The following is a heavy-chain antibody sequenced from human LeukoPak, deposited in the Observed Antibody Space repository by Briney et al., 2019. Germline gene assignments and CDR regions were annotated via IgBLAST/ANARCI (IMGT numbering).Heavy chain of an antibody. CDR2: INHSGST. J-gene: IGHJ6*03. CDR1: GGSFSGYY. Sequence: SETLSLTCAVYGGSFSGYYWSWIRQPPGKGREWIGEINHSGSTNYNPSLKSRVTISVDTSKNQFSLKLSSVTAADTAVYYCARGGVYGSGSYYSGYYYYMDVWGKGTTVTVSS. V-gene: IGHV4-34*01. CDR3: ARGGVYGSGSYYSGYYYYMDV. D-gene: IGHD3-10*01.